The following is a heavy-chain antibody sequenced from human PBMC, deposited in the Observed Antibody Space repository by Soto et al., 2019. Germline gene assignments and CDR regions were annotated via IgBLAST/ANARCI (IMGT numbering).Heavy chain of an antibody. CDR2: IIPILGIA. D-gene: IGHD3-16*01. Sequence: SVKVSCKASGGTFSSYTISWVRQAPGQGLEWMGRIIPILGIANYAQKFQGRVTITADKSTSTAYMELSSLRSEDTAVYYCARDLRGGISSVFDYWGQGTLVTVSS. V-gene: IGHV1-69*04. CDR3: ARDLRGGISSVFDY. CDR1: GGTFSSYT. J-gene: IGHJ4*02.